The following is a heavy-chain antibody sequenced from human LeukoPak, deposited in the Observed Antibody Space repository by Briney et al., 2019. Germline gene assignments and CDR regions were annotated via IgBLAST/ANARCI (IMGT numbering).Heavy chain of an antibody. CDR3: ARNGPPRTAPNYYYYGMDV. CDR2: ISSSSSYI. V-gene: IGHV3-21*01. J-gene: IGHJ6*02. Sequence: PGGSLRLSCAASGFTFSSYSMNWVRQAPGKGLEWVSSISSSSSYIYYADSVKGRFTISRDNAKNSLYLQMNSLRAEDTAVYYCARNGPPRTAPNYYYYGMDVWGQGTTVTASS. CDR1: GFTFSSYS. D-gene: IGHD1-1*01.